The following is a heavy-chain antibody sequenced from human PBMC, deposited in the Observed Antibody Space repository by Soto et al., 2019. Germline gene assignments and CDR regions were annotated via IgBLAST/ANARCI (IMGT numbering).Heavy chain of an antibody. V-gene: IGHV3-30*18. CDR2: ISYDGSNK. D-gene: IGHD2-15*01. CDR3: ANDCSGGSHGGA. J-gene: IGHJ5*02. CDR1: GFTFSSYG. Sequence: GGSLRLSCAASGFTFSSYGMHWVRQAPGKGLEWVAVISYDGSNKYYADSVKGRFTISRDNSKNTLYLQMNSLRAEDTAVYYCANDCSGGSHGGAWGQGTLLTVSS.